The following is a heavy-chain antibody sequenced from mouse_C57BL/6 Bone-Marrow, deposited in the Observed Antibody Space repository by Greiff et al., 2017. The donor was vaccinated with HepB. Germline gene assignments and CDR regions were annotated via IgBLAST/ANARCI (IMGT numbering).Heavy chain of an antibody. J-gene: IGHJ4*01. V-gene: IGHV2-2*01. CDR3: ASPDYYGNGDY. CDR2: IWSGGST. CDR1: GFSLTSYG. Sequence: VQRVESGPGLVQPSQSLSITCTASGFSLTSYGVHWVRQSPGKGLEWLGVIWSGGSTDYNAAFISRLSISKDNSKSQVFFKMNSLQAEDTAIYYCASPDYYGNGDYWGQGTSVTVSS. D-gene: IGHD2-1*01.